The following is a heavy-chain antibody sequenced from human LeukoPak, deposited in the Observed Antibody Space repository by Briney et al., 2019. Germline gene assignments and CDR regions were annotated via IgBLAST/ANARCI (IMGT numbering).Heavy chain of an antibody. J-gene: IGHJ4*02. Sequence: GGSLRLSCAASGFTFGSYSMNWVRLAPGKGLEWVSSISSSSSYISYADSVKGRFTISRDNAKNSLYLQMNNLRVEDTAVYYCARGRPLFEDYWGQGTLVTVSS. CDR2: ISSSSSYI. CDR1: GFTFGSYS. V-gene: IGHV3-21*01. D-gene: IGHD3-10*02. CDR3: ARGRPLFEDY.